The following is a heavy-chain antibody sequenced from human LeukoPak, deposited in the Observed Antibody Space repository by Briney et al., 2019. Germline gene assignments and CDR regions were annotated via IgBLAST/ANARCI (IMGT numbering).Heavy chain of an antibody. D-gene: IGHD2-2*01. V-gene: IGHV3-23*01. CDR1: GFTFSSYA. J-gene: IGHJ4*02. CDR2: ISGSGGST. Sequence: PGGSLRLSCAASGFTFSSYAMNWVRQAPGKGLEWVSAISGSGGSTFYADSVKGRFTISRDNSKNTLYLQMNSLRAEDTALYYCARYCSGTSCYRESFDYWGQGTLVTVSS. CDR3: ARYCSGTSCYRESFDY.